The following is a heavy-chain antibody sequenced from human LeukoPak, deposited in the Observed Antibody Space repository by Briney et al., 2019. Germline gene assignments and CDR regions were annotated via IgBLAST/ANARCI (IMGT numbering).Heavy chain of an antibody. CDR1: GGSISSGGYY. J-gene: IGHJ4*02. V-gene: IGHV4-61*02. CDR2: IYTSGST. Sequence: SETLSLTCTVSGGSISSGGYYWSWIRQPAGKGLEWIGRIYTSGSTNYNPSLKSRVTMSVDTSKNQFSLKLSSVTAADTAVYYCARDPINCTNGVCPGGFDYWGQGTLVTVSS. CDR3: ARDPINCTNGVCPGGFDY. D-gene: IGHD2-8*01.